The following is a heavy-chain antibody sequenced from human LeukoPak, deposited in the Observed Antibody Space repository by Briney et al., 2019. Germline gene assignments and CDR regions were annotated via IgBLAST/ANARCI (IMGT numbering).Heavy chain of an antibody. J-gene: IGHJ4*02. CDR3: ARGRLDYDSSGYYRQYYFDY. V-gene: IGHV3-30*04. CDR2: ISYDGSNK. D-gene: IGHD3-22*01. CDR1: GFTFSSYA. Sequence: GGSLGLSCAASGFTFSSYAMHWVRQAPGKGLEWVAVISYDGSNKYYADSVKGRFTISRDNSKNTLYLQMNSLRAEDTAVYYCARGRLDYDSSGYYRQYYFDYWGQGTLVTVSS.